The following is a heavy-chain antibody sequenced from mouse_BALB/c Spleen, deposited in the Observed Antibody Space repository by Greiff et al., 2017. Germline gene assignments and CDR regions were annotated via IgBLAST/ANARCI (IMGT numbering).Heavy chain of an antibody. J-gene: IGHJ2*01. CDR2: ISSGGST. V-gene: IGHV5-6-5*01. D-gene: IGHD1-1*01. CDR1: GFTFSSYA. Sequence: EVMLVESGGGLVKPGGSLKLSCAASGFTFSSYAMSWVRQTPEKRLEWVASISSGGSTYYPDSVKGRFTISRDNARNILYLQMSSLRSEDTAMYYCARVGPYYGSSENYFDYWGQGTTLTVSS. CDR3: ARVGPYYGSSENYFDY.